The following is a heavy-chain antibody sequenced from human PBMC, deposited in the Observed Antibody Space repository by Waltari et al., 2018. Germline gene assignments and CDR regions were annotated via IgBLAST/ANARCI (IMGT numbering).Heavy chain of an antibody. J-gene: IGHJ3*02. CDR1: GGSISSGGYS. D-gene: IGHD3-16*01. Sequence: QLQLQESGSGLVKPSQTLSLTCAVSGGSISSGGYSWSWIRQPPGKGLEGVGYICHSGRTYYTPSRKSRVTISVDRSKNQFSLKLSSVTAADTAVYYCARRWATGRAFDIWGQGTMVTVSS. CDR2: ICHSGRT. V-gene: IGHV4-30-2*01. CDR3: ARRWATGRAFDI.